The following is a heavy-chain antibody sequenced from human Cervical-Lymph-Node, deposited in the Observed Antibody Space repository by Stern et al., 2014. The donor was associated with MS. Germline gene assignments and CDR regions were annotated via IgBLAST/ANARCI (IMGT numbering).Heavy chain of an antibody. CDR2: INPSGDSA. D-gene: IGHD3/OR15-3a*01. CDR3: ASGTGSKRPTGNY. CDR1: GYTFTRHY. J-gene: IGHJ4*02. Sequence: VQLVESGAEVKKPGASVKVSCKASGYTFTRHYMHWVRQAPGQGLEWVGIINPSGDSARYAQKFQGRVTMTRDTSTSTVYMELISLRSEDTAGYYCASGTGSKRPTGNYWGQGTLVTVSS. V-gene: IGHV1-46*01.